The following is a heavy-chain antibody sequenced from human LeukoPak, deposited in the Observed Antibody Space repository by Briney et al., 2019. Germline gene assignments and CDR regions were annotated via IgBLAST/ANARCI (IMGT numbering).Heavy chain of an antibody. CDR1: GGSFSGYY. D-gene: IGHD2-15*01. CDR2: INHSGST. Sequence: SETLSLTCAVYGGSFSGYYWSWIRQPPGKGLEWIGEINHSGSTNYNPSLKSRVTISVDTSKNQFSLKLSSVTAADTAVYYCARVVVAARHYYYYYGMDVWGQGTTVTVSS. V-gene: IGHV4-34*01. CDR3: ARVVVAARHYYYYYGMDV. J-gene: IGHJ6*02.